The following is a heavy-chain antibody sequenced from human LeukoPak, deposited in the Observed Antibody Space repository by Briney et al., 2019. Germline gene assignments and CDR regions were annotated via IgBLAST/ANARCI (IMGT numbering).Heavy chain of an antibody. D-gene: IGHD2-2*01. CDR2: INPNSGGT. V-gene: IGHV1-2*02. J-gene: IGHJ4*02. CDR3: ARIGSSHYFDF. CDR1: GYTXTDYY. Sequence: ASVKVSCKASGYTXTDYYLHGVRQAPEQGLEWMGWINPNSGGTNYAQTFQGRVTMTRDTSITTAYLELSRLRSDDTAVYYCARIGSSHYFDFWGQGTLVTVSS.